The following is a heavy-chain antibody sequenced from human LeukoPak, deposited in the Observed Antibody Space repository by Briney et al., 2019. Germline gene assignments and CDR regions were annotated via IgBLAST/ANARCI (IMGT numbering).Heavy chain of an antibody. V-gene: IGHV4-34*01. CDR1: GGSFSGYY. CDR3: ARQKGSRMVREVISSGGRLGEYMDV. CDR2: INHSGST. J-gene: IGHJ6*03. D-gene: IGHD3-10*01. Sequence: PSETLSLTCAVYGGSFSGYYWSWIRQPPGKGLEWSGEINHSGSTNYNPSLKSRVTISVDTSKNQFSLKLSSVTAADTAVYYCARQKGSRMVREVISSGGRLGEYMDVWGKGTTVTISS.